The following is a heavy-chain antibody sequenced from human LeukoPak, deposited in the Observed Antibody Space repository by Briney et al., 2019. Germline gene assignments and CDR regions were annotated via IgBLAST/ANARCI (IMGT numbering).Heavy chain of an antibody. D-gene: IGHD2-21*02. Sequence: PSETLSLTCTGSGVSTTTSFWSWIRQPAGKGLEWIGRIYTSGSTDYNPSLKSRVNMSLDTSKSQLSLELNSVTAADTAVYFCARGPGALTQETFDMWGQGTLVTVSS. CDR2: IYTSGST. CDR1: GVSTTTSF. J-gene: IGHJ3*02. CDR3: ARGPGALTQETFDM. V-gene: IGHV4-4*07.